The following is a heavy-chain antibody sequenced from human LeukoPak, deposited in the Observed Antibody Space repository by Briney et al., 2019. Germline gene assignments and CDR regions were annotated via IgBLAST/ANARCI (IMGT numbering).Heavy chain of an antibody. CDR3: ARASRNTVMGNYYFDH. Sequence: SETLSLTCTVSGGSISSYYWSWIRQPPGKGLEWIGYIYYSGSTNYNPSLKSRVTISIDTSKNQFSLKLTSVTAADTAVYFCARASRNTVMGNYYFDHWGQGTQVTVSS. J-gene: IGHJ4*02. V-gene: IGHV4-59*12. CDR2: IYYSGST. CDR1: GGSISSYY. D-gene: IGHD5-18*01.